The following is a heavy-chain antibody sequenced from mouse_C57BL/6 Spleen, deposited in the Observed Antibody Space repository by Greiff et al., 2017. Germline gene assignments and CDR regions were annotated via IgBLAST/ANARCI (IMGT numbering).Heavy chain of an antibody. J-gene: IGHJ3*01. Sequence: EVQVVESGGGLVKPGGSLKLSCAASGFTFSDYGMHWVRQAPEKGLEWVAYISSGSSTIYYADTVKGRFTISRDNAKNTLFLQMTSLRSEDTAMYYCARPGDYDEAWFAYWGQGTLVTVSA. CDR3: ARPGDYDEAWFAY. CDR1: GFTFSDYG. CDR2: ISSGSSTI. D-gene: IGHD2-4*01. V-gene: IGHV5-17*01.